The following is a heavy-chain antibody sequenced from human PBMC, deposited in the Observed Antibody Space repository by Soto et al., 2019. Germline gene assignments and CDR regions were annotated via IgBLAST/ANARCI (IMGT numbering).Heavy chain of an antibody. D-gene: IGHD2-15*01. Sequence: QVQLVESGGGVVQPGRSLRLSCAASGFTFSSYGIHWVRQAPGKGLEWVAVISYDGSEKYYADSVKGRFTISRDNSKNTLFLQMSSLRPDDTAVYYCARDLRGCSGGTCYSTYHYGMDVWGQGTTVTFSS. V-gene: IGHV3-30-3*01. CDR3: ARDLRGCSGGTCYSTYHYGMDV. J-gene: IGHJ6*02. CDR1: GFTFSSYG. CDR2: ISYDGSEK.